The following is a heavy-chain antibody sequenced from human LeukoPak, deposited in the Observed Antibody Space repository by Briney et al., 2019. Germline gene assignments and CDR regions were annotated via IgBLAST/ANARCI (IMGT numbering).Heavy chain of an antibody. J-gene: IGHJ4*02. D-gene: IGHD3-22*01. CDR3: VRGSTGYYYGFEF. CDR2: ISPRSDTI. Sequence: GGSLRLSCAASGFTFSNYSMHWVRQAPGKGLEWLSYISPRSDTIKYADSVKGRFTISRDNGKNSLHLQMNSLRAEDTAKYYCVRGSTGYYYGFEFWGQGTLLTVSS. V-gene: IGHV3-48*01. CDR1: GFTFSNYS.